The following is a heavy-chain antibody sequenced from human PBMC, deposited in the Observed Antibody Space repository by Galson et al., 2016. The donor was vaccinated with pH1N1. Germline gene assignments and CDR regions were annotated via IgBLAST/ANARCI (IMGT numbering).Heavy chain of an antibody. CDR3: ARGVAAANWYFDL. V-gene: IGHV1-18*01. CDR2: ISAYNGNT. CDR1: GYTFTSYG. Sequence: QSGAEVKKPGSSVKVSCKASGYTFTSYGISWVRQAPGQGLEWMGGISAYNGNTNYAQKLQGSVTMTADTSTSTAYMELRSLRSDDTAVYYRARGVAAANWYFDLWGRGTLVTVSS. D-gene: IGHD6-13*01. J-gene: IGHJ2*01.